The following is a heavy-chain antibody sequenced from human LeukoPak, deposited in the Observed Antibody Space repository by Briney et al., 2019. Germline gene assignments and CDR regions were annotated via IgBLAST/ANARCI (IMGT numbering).Heavy chain of an antibody. Sequence: GGSLRLSCAASGFTFSSYAMSWVRQAPGKGLEWVSAISGSGGSTYYADSVKGRFTISRDNSKNTLYLQMNSLRAEDTAVYYCAKGLGSSGWYYYYYMDVWGKGTTVTDTS. V-gene: IGHV3-23*01. CDR3: AKGLGSSGWYYYYYMDV. CDR1: GFTFSSYA. CDR2: ISGSGGST. J-gene: IGHJ6*03. D-gene: IGHD6-19*01.